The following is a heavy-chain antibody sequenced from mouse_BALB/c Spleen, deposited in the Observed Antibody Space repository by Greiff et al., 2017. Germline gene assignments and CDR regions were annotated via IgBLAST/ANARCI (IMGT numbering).Heavy chain of an antibody. CDR1: GFTFSSFG. J-gene: IGHJ2*01. D-gene: IGHD1-2*01. Sequence: EVKLVESGGGLVQPGGSRKLSCAASGFTFSSFGMHWVRQAPEKGLEWVAYISSGSSTIYYADTVKGRFTISRDNPKNTLFLQMTSLRSEDTAMYYCARFGTTAYYFDYWGQGTTLTVSS. V-gene: IGHV5-17*02. CDR3: ARFGTTAYYFDY. CDR2: ISSGSSTI.